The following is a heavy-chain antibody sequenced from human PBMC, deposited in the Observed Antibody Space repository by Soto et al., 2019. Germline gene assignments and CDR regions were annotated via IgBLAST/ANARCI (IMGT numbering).Heavy chain of an antibody. CDR2: IYYSGST. J-gene: IGHJ6*03. CDR1: GGSISSYY. D-gene: IGHD5-12*01. Sequence: SETLSLTCTVSGGSISSYYWSWIRQPPGKGLEWIGYIYYSGSTNYNPSLKSRVTISVDTSKNQFSLKLSSVTAADTAVYYCARDHRGGYKPSNYYYMDVWGKGTTVTVSS. CDR3: ARDHRGGYKPSNYYYMDV. V-gene: IGHV4-59*01.